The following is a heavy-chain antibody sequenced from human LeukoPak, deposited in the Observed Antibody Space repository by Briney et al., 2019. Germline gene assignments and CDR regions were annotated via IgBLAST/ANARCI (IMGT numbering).Heavy chain of an antibody. Sequence: GGSLRLSCAASGFTFSSYSMNWVRQAPGKGLEWVLSISSSSSYIYYEDSVKGRFTISRENAKNSLYLQMNSLRAEDTAVYYCARNHPDYYDSSGYYFLIDCWGQGTLVTVSS. D-gene: IGHD3-22*01. CDR3: ARNHPDYYDSSGYYFLIDC. CDR2: ISSSSSYI. J-gene: IGHJ4*02. CDR1: GFTFSSYS. V-gene: IGHV3-21*01.